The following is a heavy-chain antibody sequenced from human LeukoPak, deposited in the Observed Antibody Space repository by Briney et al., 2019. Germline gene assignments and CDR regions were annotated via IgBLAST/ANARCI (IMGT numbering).Heavy chain of an antibody. CDR1: GGSFSSYY. Sequence: PSETLSLTCAVYGGSFSSYYWSWIRQPPGKGLEWIGEINHSGSTNYNPSLKSRVTISVDTSKNQFSLKLSSVTAADTAVYYCASPSRYCTNGVCYTYDAFDIWGQGTMVTVSS. D-gene: IGHD2-8*01. CDR2: INHSGST. J-gene: IGHJ3*02. V-gene: IGHV4-34*01. CDR3: ASPSRYCTNGVCYTYDAFDI.